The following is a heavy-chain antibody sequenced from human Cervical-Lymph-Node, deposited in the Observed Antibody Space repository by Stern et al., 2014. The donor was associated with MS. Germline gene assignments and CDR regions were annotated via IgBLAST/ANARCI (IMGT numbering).Heavy chain of an antibody. J-gene: IGHJ4*02. Sequence: VQLVESGGGLVKPGGSLRLSCAASGFTFTDYYMSWIRQAPGKGLEWVSYISGGGGSIYSADSVKGRFTISRDNAKNSVHLQMDSLRAEDTAVYYCARVIYSGSYLDYWGQGILVTVSS. V-gene: IGHV3-11*01. CDR1: GFTFTDYY. CDR2: ISGGGGSI. CDR3: ARVIYSGSYLDY. D-gene: IGHD1-26*01.